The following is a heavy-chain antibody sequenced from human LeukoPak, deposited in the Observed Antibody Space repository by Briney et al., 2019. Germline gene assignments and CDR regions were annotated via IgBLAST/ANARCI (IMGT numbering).Heavy chain of an antibody. CDR2: XYYSGST. V-gene: IGHV4-59*01. CDR1: GGSISSYY. Sequence: SETLSLTCTVSGGSISSYYWSWIRQPPGKGLXXXXXXYYSGSTNYNPSLKSRVTISVDTSKNQFSLKLSSVTAADTAVYYCARDSGVWYSSGWPSTWGQGTLVTVSS. CDR3: ARDSGVWYSSGWPST. D-gene: IGHD6-19*01. J-gene: IGHJ5*02.